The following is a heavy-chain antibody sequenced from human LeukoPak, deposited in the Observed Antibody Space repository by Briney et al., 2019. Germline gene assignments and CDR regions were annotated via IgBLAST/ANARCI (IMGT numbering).Heavy chain of an antibody. CDR1: GFTFSSYA. V-gene: IGHV3-64D*06. J-gene: IGHJ4*02. CDR2: ISGNGGTT. D-gene: IGHD1-7*01. CDR3: EMALPGTAPVE. Sequence: GGSLRLSCSASGFTFSSYAMHWVRQAPGKGLEYVSAISGNGGTTYYADSVKGRFSISRDNSKNTLFLQLSNLTSEDTAVYYCEMALPGTAPVEWGQGTLVTVSS.